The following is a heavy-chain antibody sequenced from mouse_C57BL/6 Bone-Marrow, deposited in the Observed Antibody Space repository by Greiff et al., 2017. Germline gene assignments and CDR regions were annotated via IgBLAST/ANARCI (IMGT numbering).Heavy chain of an antibody. CDR1: GYTFTSYW. D-gene: IGHD2-5*01. V-gene: IGHV1-55*01. CDR3: ARPYYSNYWYFDD. J-gene: IGHJ1*03. CDR2: IYPGSGST. Sequence: QVQLQQPGAELVKPGASVKMSCKASGYTFTSYWITWVKQRPGQGLEWIGDIYPGSGSTNYNEKFQSKATLTVDTSSSTAYMKLSSLTSEDSAVYYCARPYYSNYWYFDDWGTGTTVTVSS.